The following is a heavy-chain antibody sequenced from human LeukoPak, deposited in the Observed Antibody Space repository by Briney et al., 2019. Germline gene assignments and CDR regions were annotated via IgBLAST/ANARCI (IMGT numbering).Heavy chain of an antibody. D-gene: IGHD4-17*01. Sequence: SGTLSLTCAVSGGSISSSNWWSWVRQPPGKGLEWIGEIYHSGSTNYNPSLKSRVTISVDKSKNQFCLKLSSVTAADTAVYYCARPDYGDYVYAFDIWGQGTMVTVSS. CDR3: ARPDYGDYVYAFDI. J-gene: IGHJ3*02. CDR1: GGSISSSNW. V-gene: IGHV4-4*02. CDR2: IYHSGST.